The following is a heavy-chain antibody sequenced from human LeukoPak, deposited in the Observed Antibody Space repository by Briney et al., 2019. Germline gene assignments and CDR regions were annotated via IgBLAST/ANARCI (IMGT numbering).Heavy chain of an antibody. CDR1: GFTVSNNY. V-gene: IGHV3-23*01. Sequence: PGGSLRLSCAASGFTVSNNYMTWVRQTPGKGLEWVSAISGSGDRTYYAESVKGRFSISRDNSKNTLYLQMHSLRAEDTAVYYCGKRELWHGSGEDAWGQGTTVTVSS. CDR3: GKRELWHGSGEDA. J-gene: IGHJ6*02. D-gene: IGHD3-10*01. CDR2: ISGSGDRT.